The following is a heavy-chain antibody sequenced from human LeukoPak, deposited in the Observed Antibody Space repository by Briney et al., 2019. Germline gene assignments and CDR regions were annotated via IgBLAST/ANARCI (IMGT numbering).Heavy chain of an antibody. V-gene: IGHV4-38-2*02. D-gene: IGHD2/OR15-2a*01. Sequence: SETLSLTCSVSNYSISSGYYWGWIRQPPGKGLEWVGSVYHTGSTYYNPSLKSRVTISVDTSKNQFSLKLTSVIAADTAVYYCARGGYFDRYIWGQGTMVTVSS. J-gene: IGHJ3*02. CDR2: VYHTGST. CDR1: NYSISSGYY. CDR3: ARGGYFDRYI.